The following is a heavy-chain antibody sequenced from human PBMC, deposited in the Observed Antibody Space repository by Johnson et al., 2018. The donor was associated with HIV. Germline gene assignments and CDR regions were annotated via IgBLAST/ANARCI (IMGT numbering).Heavy chain of an antibody. CDR1: GFTFSSYA. CDR3: AKAYCPGCDGFDI. V-gene: IGHV3-30*04. J-gene: IGHJ3*02. CDR2: ISYDGSNK. D-gene: IGHD2-21*01. Sequence: QMLLVESGGGLVQPGGSLRLSCAASGFTFSSYAMHWVRQAPGKGLEWVAVISYDGSNKYYADSVKGRFTISRDNSKNTLYLQMDSLRTEDTGVYYCAKAYCPGCDGFDIWGQGTMVTVSS.